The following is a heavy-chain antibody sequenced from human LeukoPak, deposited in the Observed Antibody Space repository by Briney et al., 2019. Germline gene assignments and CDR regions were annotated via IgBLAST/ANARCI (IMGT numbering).Heavy chain of an antibody. V-gene: IGHV3-48*03. Sequence: PGGSLRLSCAASGFTFSSYEMHWVRQAPGKGLEWISHISSSGISKSYADSVKGRFTISRDNAKNSLYLQMNSLRAEDTAVYYCARDGGGSWLGELLAPDYWGQGTLVTVSS. CDR1: GFTFSSYE. D-gene: IGHD3-10*01. CDR3: ARDGGGSWLGELLAPDY. CDR2: ISSSGISK. J-gene: IGHJ4*02.